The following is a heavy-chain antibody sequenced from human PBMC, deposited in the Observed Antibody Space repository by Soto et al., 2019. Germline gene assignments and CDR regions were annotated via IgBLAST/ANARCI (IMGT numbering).Heavy chain of an antibody. CDR3: AGGGGNMEV. CDR1: GFTFSNHW. V-gene: IGHV3-7*01. J-gene: IGHJ6*03. D-gene: IGHD3-16*01. CDR2: IKQDGSGD. Sequence: EVQLVESGGGLVQPGGSLRLSCAASGFTFSNHWMSWVRQAPGKGPEWVANIKQDGSGDSYVGSVKGRFTISRDNAENSLYVQMNSLSVEDTAVYYCAGGGGNMEVWGKGTTVIVSS.